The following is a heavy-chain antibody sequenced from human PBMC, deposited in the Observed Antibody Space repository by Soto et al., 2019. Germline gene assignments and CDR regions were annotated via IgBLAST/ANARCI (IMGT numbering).Heavy chain of an antibody. CDR2: IGNAGDT. Sequence: EVQLVESGGGLVQPGGSLRLSCAASGFTFSSYDMHWVRQATGKGLEWVSFIGNAGDTYYPGSVKGRFTISRENAKNSLNLQMHSLRAGDTAVYYCARRNWVWDAFDIWGQGTMVTVSS. CDR1: GFTFSSYD. CDR3: ARRNWVWDAFDI. J-gene: IGHJ3*02. D-gene: IGHD7-27*01. V-gene: IGHV3-13*04.